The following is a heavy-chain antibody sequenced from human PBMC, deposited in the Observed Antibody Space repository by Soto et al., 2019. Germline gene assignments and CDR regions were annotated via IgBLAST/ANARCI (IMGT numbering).Heavy chain of an antibody. CDR1: GLIFSDYW. J-gene: IGHJ4*02. V-gene: IGHV3-7*03. Sequence: GGSLRLSCAASGLIFSDYWMNWVRQAPGKGLEWVARINQDGRAKYYVDSVKGRFTISRDNPKNSLYLQMDSLRAEDTAVYYCARRGIGVAGIFDYWGQGALVTVSS. D-gene: IGHD6-19*01. CDR3: ARRGIGVAGIFDY. CDR2: INQDGRAK.